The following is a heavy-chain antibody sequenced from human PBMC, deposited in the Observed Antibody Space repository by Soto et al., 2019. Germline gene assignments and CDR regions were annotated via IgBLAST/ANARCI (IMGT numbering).Heavy chain of an antibody. D-gene: IGHD6-19*01. CDR3: AKERIAVADGYAFDI. J-gene: IGHJ3*02. V-gene: IGHV3-30*18. CDR1: GFTFSSYG. Sequence: QVQLVESGGGVVQPGRSLRLSCAASGFTFSSYGMHWVRQAPGKGLEWVAVISYDGSNKYYADSVKGRFTISRDNSKNTLYLQMNSLRAEYTAVYYCAKERIAVADGYAFDIWGQGTMVTVSS. CDR2: ISYDGSNK.